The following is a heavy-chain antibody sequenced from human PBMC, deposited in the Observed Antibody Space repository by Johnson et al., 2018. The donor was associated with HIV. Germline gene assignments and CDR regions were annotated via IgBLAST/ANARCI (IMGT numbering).Heavy chain of an antibody. CDR3: ASYCSGGSCYRRSPSDAFDI. V-gene: IGHV3-73*01. J-gene: IGHJ3*02. CDR1: GFTFSSSA. CDR2: ISSKPYSNAT. D-gene: IGHD2-15*01. Sequence: VQLVESGGGLVQPGGSLRLSCAASGFTFSSSAMPWVRQAPGKGLEWVGRISSKPYSNATADSASVTVRFTISSANSKHTLSLQMISLRAEATAVYYCASYCSGGSCYRRSPSDAFDIWGQGTMVTVSS.